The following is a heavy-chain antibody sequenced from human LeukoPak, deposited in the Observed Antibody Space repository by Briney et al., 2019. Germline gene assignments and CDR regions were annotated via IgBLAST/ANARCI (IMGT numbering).Heavy chain of an antibody. CDR2: IYPGDSHT. J-gene: IGHJ4*02. V-gene: IGHV5-51*01. Sequence: PGASLKISCKGSGSSFTSYWIGWVRQLPGKGLEWMGVIYPGDSHTRYSPSFQGQVTISADKSISTAFLQWSSLKASDTAMYYCARHLSGSYSGYYFDYWGQGTLVTVSS. CDR3: ARHLSGSYSGYYFDY. D-gene: IGHD1-26*01. CDR1: GSSFTSYW.